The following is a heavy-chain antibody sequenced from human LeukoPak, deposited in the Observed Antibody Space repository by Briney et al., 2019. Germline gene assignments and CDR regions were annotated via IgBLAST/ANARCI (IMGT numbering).Heavy chain of an antibody. Sequence: GGSLRLSCAASGFTFSSYAMSWVRQAPGKGLEWVSAISGSGGSTYYADSVKGRFTISRDNSKNTLYLQMNSLGAEDTAVYYCAKVGYSSSWYANFDYWGQGTLVTVSS. CDR1: GFTFSSYA. CDR3: AKVGYSSSWYANFDY. CDR2: ISGSGGST. D-gene: IGHD6-13*01. J-gene: IGHJ4*02. V-gene: IGHV3-23*01.